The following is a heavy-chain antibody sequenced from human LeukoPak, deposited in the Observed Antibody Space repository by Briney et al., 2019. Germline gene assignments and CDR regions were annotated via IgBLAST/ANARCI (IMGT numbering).Heavy chain of an antibody. Sequence: PGGSLRLSCAASGFTVSSNYMSWVRQAPGKGLDWVSVIYGGGRTFSADSVKGRFTISRDNSKSTLYLQMNSLRPEDTAVYYCARGGGDDAFDIWGQGTMVTVSS. D-gene: IGHD3-16*01. J-gene: IGHJ3*02. V-gene: IGHV3-66*01. CDR1: GFTVSSNY. CDR3: ARGGGDDAFDI. CDR2: IYGGGRT.